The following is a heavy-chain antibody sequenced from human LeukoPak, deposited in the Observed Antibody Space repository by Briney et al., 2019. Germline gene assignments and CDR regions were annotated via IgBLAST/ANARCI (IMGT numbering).Heavy chain of an antibody. CDR2: IYTSGST. CDR3: ARDTDWFDP. V-gene: IGHV4-61*02. J-gene: IGHJ5*02. Sequence: SQTLSLTCTVSGGSISSGSYYWSWIRQPAGKGLEWIGRIYTSGSTNYNPSLKSRVTISVDTPKNQFSLKLSSVTAADTAVYYCARDTDWFDPWGQGTLVTVSS. D-gene: IGHD2-8*02. CDR1: GGSISSGSYY.